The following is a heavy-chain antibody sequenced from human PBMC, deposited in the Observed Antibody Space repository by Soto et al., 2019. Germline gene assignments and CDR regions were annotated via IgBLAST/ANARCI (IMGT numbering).Heavy chain of an antibody. CDR2: IIPIFGTA. CDR1: GGTFSSYA. Sequence: SVNVSCKSSGGTFSSYAISWVRLAPGQGLEWMGGIIPIFGTANYAQKFQGRVTITADESTSTAYMELSSLRSEDTAVYYCARGGYSYGSDYGMDVWGQGTTVTVSS. V-gene: IGHV1-69*13. J-gene: IGHJ6*02. CDR3: ARGGYSYGSDYGMDV. D-gene: IGHD5-18*01.